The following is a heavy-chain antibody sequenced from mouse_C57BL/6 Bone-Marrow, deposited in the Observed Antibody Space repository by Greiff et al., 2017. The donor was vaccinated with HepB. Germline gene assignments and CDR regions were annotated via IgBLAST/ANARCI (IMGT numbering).Heavy chain of an antibody. CDR2: IYPGDGDT. Sequence: QVQLKESGAELVKPGASVKISCKASGYAFSSYWMNWVKQRPGKGLEWIGQIYPGDGDTNYNGKFKGKATLTADKSSSTAYMQLSSLTSEDSAVYFCARGHITTVVDWYFDVWGTGTTVTVSS. J-gene: IGHJ1*03. CDR1: GYAFSSYW. V-gene: IGHV1-80*01. CDR3: ARGHITTVVDWYFDV. D-gene: IGHD1-1*01.